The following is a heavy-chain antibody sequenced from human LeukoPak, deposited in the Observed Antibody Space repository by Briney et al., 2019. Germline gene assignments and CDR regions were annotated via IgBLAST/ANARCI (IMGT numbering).Heavy chain of an antibody. J-gene: IGHJ2*01. D-gene: IGHD1-26*01. Sequence: GASVKVSCKASGYTFTSYGISWVRQAPGQGLEWMGGIIPIFGTANYAQKFQGRVTITADESMSTAYMELSSLRSEDTAVYYCASGSYYVNGPDWYFDLWGRGTLVTVSS. CDR2: IIPIFGTA. V-gene: IGHV1-69*13. CDR1: GYTFTSYG. CDR3: ASGSYYVNGPDWYFDL.